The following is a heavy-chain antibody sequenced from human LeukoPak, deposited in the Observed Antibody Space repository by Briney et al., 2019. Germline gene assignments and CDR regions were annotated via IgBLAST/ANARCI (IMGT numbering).Heavy chain of an antibody. CDR1: GYSISSGYY. V-gene: IGHV4-38-2*02. Sequence: PSETLSLTCTVAGYSISSGYYWGWLRQSPEKGLEWIASIYHTGETHYHPSLKSRVSISVDTSNNQFSLRSTSATAADTAMYYCARGRFAELLFDIWGQGTLVTVSS. CDR2: IYHTGET. CDR3: ARGRFAELLFDI. D-gene: IGHD3-10*01. J-gene: IGHJ4*02.